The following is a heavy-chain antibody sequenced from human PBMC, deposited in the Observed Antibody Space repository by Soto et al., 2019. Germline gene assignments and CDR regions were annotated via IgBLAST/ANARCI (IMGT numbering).Heavy chain of an antibody. V-gene: IGHV3-9*01. D-gene: IGHD2-2*02. CDR1: GFTFDDYA. CDR3: AKDIGVDSIYTADFDY. CDR2: ISWTSGATV. Sequence: GGSLRLSCAASGFTFDDYAMHWVRQAPGKGLEWVSGISWTSGATVAYADSVKGRFTISRDNAKNSLYLQMNSLRAEDTALYYCAKDIGVDSIYTADFDYWGRGTLVTVSS. J-gene: IGHJ4*02.